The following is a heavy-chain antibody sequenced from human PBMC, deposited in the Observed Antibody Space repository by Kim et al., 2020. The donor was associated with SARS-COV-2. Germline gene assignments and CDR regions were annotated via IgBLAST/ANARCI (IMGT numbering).Heavy chain of an antibody. Sequence: GSVKGRFTISRDNAKNTLYLQMSSLRAEDTAVYYCSRRVTMVRGVTHFDYWGQGTLVTVSS. V-gene: IGHV3-74*01. CDR3: SRRVTMVRGVTHFDY. D-gene: IGHD3-10*01. J-gene: IGHJ4*02.